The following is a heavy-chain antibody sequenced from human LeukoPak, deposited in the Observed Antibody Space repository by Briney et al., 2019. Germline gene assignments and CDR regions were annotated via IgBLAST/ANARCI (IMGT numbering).Heavy chain of an antibody. CDR2: INGDGSTT. V-gene: IGHV3-74*01. J-gene: IGHJ5*02. CDR1: GFTFSSYW. CDR3: ALSNWFDP. Sequence: GGSLRLSCAASGFTFSSYWMNWVRQAPGKVPVWVSRINGDGSTTNYADSVKGRFTISRDNAKNTLYLQMNSLRAEDTAIYYCALSNWFDPWGQGTLVTVSS.